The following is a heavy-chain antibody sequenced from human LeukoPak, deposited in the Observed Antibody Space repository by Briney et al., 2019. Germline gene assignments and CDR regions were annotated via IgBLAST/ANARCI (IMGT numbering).Heavy chain of an antibody. CDR2: MNPNSGNT. CDR1: GYTFTSYD. CDR3: ARDGYKTTNRAFDY. V-gene: IGHV1-8*01. J-gene: IGHJ4*02. Sequence: ASVKVTCKASGYTFTSYDINWVRQATGQGLEWMGWMNPNSGNTGYAQKFQGRVTMTRSTSISTAYMELSSLRSEDTAVYYCARDGYKTTNRAFDYWGQGTLVTVSS. D-gene: IGHD5-24*01.